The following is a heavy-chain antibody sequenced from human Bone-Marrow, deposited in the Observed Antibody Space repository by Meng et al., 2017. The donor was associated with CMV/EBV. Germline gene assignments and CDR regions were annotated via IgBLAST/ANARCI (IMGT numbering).Heavy chain of an antibody. D-gene: IGHD2-15*01. CDR1: GGTFSSYA. CDR3: AREGGVTSIASKNQFDY. Sequence: SVKVSCKASGGTFSSYAISWVRQAPGQGLEWMGGIIPIFGTANYAQKFQGRVTITTDESTSTAYMELSSLRSEDTAVYYCAREGGVTSIASKNQFDYWGQGTLVTVSS. V-gene: IGHV1-69*05. CDR2: IIPIFGTA. J-gene: IGHJ4*02.